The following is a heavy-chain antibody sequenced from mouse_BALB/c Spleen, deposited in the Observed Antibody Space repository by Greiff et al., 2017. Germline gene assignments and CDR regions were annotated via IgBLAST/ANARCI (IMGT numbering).Heavy chain of an antibody. Sequence: VKLVESGPGLVAPSQSLSITCTVSGFSLTSYGVHWVRQPPGKGLEWLGVIWAGGSTNYNSALMSRLSISKDNSKSQVFLKMNSLQTDDTAMYYCGRATMNVSVDYWGQGTSVTVSS. CDR3: GRATMNVSVDY. D-gene: IGHD2-4*01. CDR2: IWAGGST. J-gene: IGHJ4*01. V-gene: IGHV2-9*02. CDR1: GFSLTSYG.